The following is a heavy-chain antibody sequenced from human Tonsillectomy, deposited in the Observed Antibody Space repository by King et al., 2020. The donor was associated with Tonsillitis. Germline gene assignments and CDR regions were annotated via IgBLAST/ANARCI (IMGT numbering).Heavy chain of an antibody. J-gene: IGHJ4*02. CDR3: ARELKKPVTLNLYGSGSGGY. D-gene: IGHD3-10*01. CDR1: GYTFTSYG. Sequence: QLVQSGAEVKKPGASVKVSCKASGYTFTSYGISWVRQAPGQGLEWMGWISPYNGNTKYAQKVQGRVTMTTDTSTSTAYMEMRSLRSDDTAVYYCARELKKPVTLNLYGSGSGGYWGQGTLVTVSS. CDR2: ISPYNGNT. V-gene: IGHV1-18*01.